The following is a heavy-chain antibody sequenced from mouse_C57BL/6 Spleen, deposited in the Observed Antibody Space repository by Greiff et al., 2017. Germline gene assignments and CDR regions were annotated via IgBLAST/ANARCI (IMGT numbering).Heavy chain of an antibody. J-gene: IGHJ3*01. CDR1: GYTFTSYD. CDR3: ARSSGTYDYDVWFAY. D-gene: IGHD2-4*01. Sequence: VQLQQSGPELVKPGASVKLSCKASGYTFTSYDINWVKQRPGQGLEWIGWIYPRAGSTKYNEKFKGKATLTVDTSSSTAYMELHSLTSEDSAVXVCARSSGTYDYDVWFAYWGQGTLVTVSA. CDR2: IYPRAGST. V-gene: IGHV1-85*01.